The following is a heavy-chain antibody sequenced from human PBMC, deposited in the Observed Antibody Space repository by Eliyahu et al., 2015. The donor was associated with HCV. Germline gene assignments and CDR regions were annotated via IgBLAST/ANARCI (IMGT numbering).Heavy chain of an antibody. J-gene: IGHJ4*02. CDR2: IYYSGST. CDR3: ARHKSSGYSYGKGEFDY. Sequence: QVQLQESGPGLVKPSETLPLTCTVSGGSISSYYWSWIRQPPGKGLEWIGYIYYSGSTNYNPPLKSRVTISVDTSKNQFSLKLSSVTAADTAVYYCARHKSSGYSYGKGEFDYWGQGTLVTVSS. D-gene: IGHD5-18*01. V-gene: IGHV4-59*08. CDR1: GGSISSYY.